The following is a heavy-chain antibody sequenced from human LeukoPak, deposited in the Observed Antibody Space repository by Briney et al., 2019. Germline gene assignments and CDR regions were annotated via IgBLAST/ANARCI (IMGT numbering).Heavy chain of an antibody. CDR1: GFTFNRYG. Sequence: PGGPLILSCVSSGFTFNRYGMHWVRHAPGKVLERVARILYDGSREYYADSVESRFTIARDNSKNTLYLEMNSLREEDTAVYYCVKSSGTEDYGMDAWGQGTTVTVSS. D-gene: IGHD3-10*01. V-gene: IGHV3-30*02. CDR3: VKSSGTEDYGMDA. J-gene: IGHJ6*02. CDR2: ILYDGSRE.